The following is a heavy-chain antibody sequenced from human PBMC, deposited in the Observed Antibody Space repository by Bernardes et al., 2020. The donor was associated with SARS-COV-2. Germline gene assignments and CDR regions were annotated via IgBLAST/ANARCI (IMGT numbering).Heavy chain of an antibody. V-gene: IGHV3-7*05. J-gene: IGHJ6*03. CDR1: GFTFSSYW. D-gene: IGHD3-3*01. Sequence: GGSLRLSCAASGFTFSSYWMSWVRQAPGKGLEWVANIKQDGSEKYYVDSVKGRFTISRDNAKNSLYLQMNSLRAEDTAVYYCARDSEGIFGVVAYYYYYYYMDVWGKGTTVTVSS. CDR3: ARDSEGIFGVVAYYYYYYYMDV. CDR2: IKQDGSEK.